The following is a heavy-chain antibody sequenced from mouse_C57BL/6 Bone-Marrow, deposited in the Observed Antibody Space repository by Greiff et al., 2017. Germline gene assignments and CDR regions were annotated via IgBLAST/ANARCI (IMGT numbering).Heavy chain of an antibody. CDR1: GYTFTSYW. D-gene: IGHD3-1*01. CDR2: IDPSDSYT. CDR3: AREGGLSGDFDY. V-gene: IGHV1-50*01. J-gene: IGHJ2*01. Sequence: QVQLQQPGAELVKPGASVKLSCKASGYTFTSYWMQWVKQRPGPGLEWIGEIDPSDSYTNYNQKFKGKATLTVDTSSSTAYMQLSSLTSEDSAVYYCAREGGLSGDFDYWGQGTTLTVSS.